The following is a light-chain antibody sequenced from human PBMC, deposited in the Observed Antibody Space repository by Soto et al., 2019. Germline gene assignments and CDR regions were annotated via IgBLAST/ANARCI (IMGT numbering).Light chain of an antibody. CDR2: DVT. J-gene: IGLJ2*01. V-gene: IGLV2-14*01. CDR3: SSYTTSHTVV. CDR1: SSDVGAYNY. Sequence: QSALTQPASVSGSPGQSITISCTGTSSDVGAYNYVSWYQQHPGKAPKLMIYDVTNRPSGVSNRFSGSKSGNTASLTISGLQADDEADYYCSSYTTSHTVVFGGGTKLTVL.